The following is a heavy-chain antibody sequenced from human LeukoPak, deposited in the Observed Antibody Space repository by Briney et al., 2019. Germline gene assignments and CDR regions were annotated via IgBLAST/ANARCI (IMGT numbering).Heavy chain of an antibody. D-gene: IGHD1/OR15-1a*01. Sequence: SETLSLTCTVSGGSISSYYWSWIRQPPGKGLGWIGYIYYSGSTNYNPSLKSRVTISVYTSKNQFSLKLSSVTAADTAVYYCARVRPGSKQQYAFDIWGQGTMVTVSS. CDR1: GGSISSYY. V-gene: IGHV4-59*01. CDR3: ARVRPGSKQQYAFDI. J-gene: IGHJ3*02. CDR2: IYYSGST.